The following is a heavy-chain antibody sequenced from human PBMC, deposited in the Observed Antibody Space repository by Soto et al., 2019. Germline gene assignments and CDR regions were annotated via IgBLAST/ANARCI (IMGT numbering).Heavy chain of an antibody. CDR1: GGSISSGGYY. CDR3: ASQASGWYPDY. D-gene: IGHD6-19*01. V-gene: IGHV4-31*03. Sequence: QVQLQESGPGLVKPSQTLSLTCTVSGGSISSGGYYWSWLRQHPGKGLEWIGYIFDSGTTYYNPSLKSRVTISVDPSKSQFSLRLTSVTATDTAVYHCASQASGWYPDYWGQGTLVTVSS. CDR2: IFDSGTT. J-gene: IGHJ4*02.